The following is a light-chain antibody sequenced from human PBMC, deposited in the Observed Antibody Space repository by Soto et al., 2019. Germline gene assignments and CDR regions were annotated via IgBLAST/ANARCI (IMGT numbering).Light chain of an antibody. CDR3: YSAADNNLI. CDR2: KNS. Sequence: SSELTQPSSVSVSPGQTARITCSGDVLAKKYARWFQQKPGQAPVLVIYKNSERPSGIPERVSGSSSGTTVTLTISGAQVEDEADYYCYSAADNNLIFGGGTKLTVL. V-gene: IGLV3-27*01. CDR1: VLAKKY. J-gene: IGLJ2*01.